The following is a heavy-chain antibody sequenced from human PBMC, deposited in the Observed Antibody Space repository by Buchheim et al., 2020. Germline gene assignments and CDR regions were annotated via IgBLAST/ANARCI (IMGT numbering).Heavy chain of an antibody. Sequence: QVQLQESGPGLVKPSQTLSLTCTVSGGSISSGDYYWSWIRQPPGKGLEWIGYTYYSGSTYYNPSPKSRVTISVDTSTNQFSLKLSSVTAADTAVYYCARDRCGGGDLCGAFDIWGQGT. CDR1: GGSISSGDYY. V-gene: IGHV4-30-4*01. D-gene: IGHD2-21*01. J-gene: IGHJ3*02. CDR3: ARDRCGGGDLCGAFDI. CDR2: TYYSGST.